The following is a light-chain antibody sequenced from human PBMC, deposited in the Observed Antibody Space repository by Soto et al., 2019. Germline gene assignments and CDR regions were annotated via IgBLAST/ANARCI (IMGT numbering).Light chain of an antibody. CDR1: QSISSW. V-gene: IGKV1-5*01. CDR3: QQYNSYSAFT. CDR2: DAS. Sequence: DIKMTQSPSTLSASVGDRVTITCRASQSISSWLAWYQQKPGKAPKLLIYDASSLESGVPSRFSGSGSGTEFTLTISSLQPDDFATYYCQQYNSYSAFTFGPGTTVDIK. J-gene: IGKJ3*01.